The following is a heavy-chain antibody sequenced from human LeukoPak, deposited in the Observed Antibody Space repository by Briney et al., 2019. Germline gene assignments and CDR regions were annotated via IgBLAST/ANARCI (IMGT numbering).Heavy chain of an antibody. Sequence: ASVKVSCKASGYTFTGYYMHWVRQAPGQGLEWMGWINPNSGGTNHAQKFQGRVTMTRDTSISTAYMELSRLRSDDTAVYYCARARLGYCSSTSCYTLYFDYWGQGTLVTVSS. CDR3: ARARLGYCSSTSCYTLYFDY. CDR1: GYTFTGYY. V-gene: IGHV1-2*02. CDR2: INPNSGGT. J-gene: IGHJ4*02. D-gene: IGHD2-2*02.